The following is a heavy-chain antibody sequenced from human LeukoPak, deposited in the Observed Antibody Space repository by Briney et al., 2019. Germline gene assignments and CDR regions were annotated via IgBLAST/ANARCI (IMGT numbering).Heavy chain of an antibody. J-gene: IGHJ4*02. CDR1: GGSFSGYY. D-gene: IGHD6-13*01. Sequence: SGTLSLTCAVYGGSFSGYYWSWIRQPPGKGLEWIGEINHSGSTNYNPSLKSRVTISVDTSKNQFSLKLSSVTAADTAVYYCARPSRSGIAAAGTFGYWGQGTLVTVSS. CDR3: ARPSRSGIAAAGTFGY. V-gene: IGHV4-34*01. CDR2: INHSGST.